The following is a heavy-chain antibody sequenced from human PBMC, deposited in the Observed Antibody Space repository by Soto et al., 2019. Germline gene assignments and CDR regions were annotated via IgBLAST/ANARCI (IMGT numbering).Heavy chain of an antibody. Sequence: LSLTCAVYGGSFSGYYWSWIRQPPGKGLEWIGEINHSGSTNYNPSLKSRVTISVDTSKNQFSLKLSSVTAADTAVYYCAREVTYYDFWSGYQNRYYFDYWGQGTLVTVSS. CDR2: INHSGST. V-gene: IGHV4-34*01. D-gene: IGHD3-3*01. CDR3: AREVTYYDFWSGYQNRYYFDY. J-gene: IGHJ4*02. CDR1: GGSFSGYY.